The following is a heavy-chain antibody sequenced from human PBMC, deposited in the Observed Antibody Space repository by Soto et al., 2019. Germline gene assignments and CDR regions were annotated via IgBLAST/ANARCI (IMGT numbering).Heavy chain of an antibody. V-gene: IGHV3-74*01. CDR3: ARGIKNYFGVDV. D-gene: IGHD2-15*01. CDR1: GFIFSDHW. Sequence: EVQLVESGGGLVQPGGSLRLSCAASGFIFSDHWMHWVRQAPGKGLVWVSRIKYDGTSTSYADSVQGRFTISRDNARNMVYLQMTSLRAEDTAVYYCARGIKNYFGVDVWGQGTTVTVSS. J-gene: IGHJ6*02. CDR2: IKYDGTST.